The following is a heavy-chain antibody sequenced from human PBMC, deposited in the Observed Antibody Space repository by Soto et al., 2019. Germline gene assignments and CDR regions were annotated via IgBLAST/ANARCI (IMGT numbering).Heavy chain of an antibody. V-gene: IGHV1-18*04. CDR2: ISAYNGNT. CDR1: GYTFTSYG. J-gene: IGHJ4*02. D-gene: IGHD3-10*01. Sequence: ASVKVSCKASGYTFTSYGISWVRQAPGQGLEWMGWISAYNGNTNYAQKLQGRVTMTTDTSTSTAYMELRSLRSDDTAVYYCARDHPRYYYGSGSQSDYWGQGTLVTVSS. CDR3: ARDHPRYYYGSGSQSDY.